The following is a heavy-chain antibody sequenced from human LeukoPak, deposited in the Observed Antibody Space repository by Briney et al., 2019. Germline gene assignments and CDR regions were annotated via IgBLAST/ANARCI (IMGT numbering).Heavy chain of an antibody. D-gene: IGHD6-13*01. CDR3: ATEYSSSWSYYFDY. Sequence: GGSLRLSCAASGFTFSSYAMSWVRQAPGKGLEWVSGISDSGGNSYYADSVKGRFTISRDNSKNTLNLQMNSLRAEDTAVYYCATEYSSSWSYYFDYWGQGTLVTVSS. J-gene: IGHJ4*02. CDR1: GFTFSSYA. V-gene: IGHV3-23*01. CDR2: ISDSGGNS.